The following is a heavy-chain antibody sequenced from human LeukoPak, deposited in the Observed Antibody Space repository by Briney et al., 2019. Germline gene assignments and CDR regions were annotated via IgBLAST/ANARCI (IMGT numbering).Heavy chain of an antibody. J-gene: IGHJ6*03. V-gene: IGHV5-51*01. Sequence: GESLKISCKGSGYSFTSYWIAWVRQMPGKGLEWMGIIYPGDSDTRYSPSFQGQVTISADKSISTAYLQWSSLKASDTAMYYCARCSSSWYGYYYYYMDVWGKGTTVTVSS. CDR1: GYSFTSYW. CDR2: IYPGDSDT. CDR3: ARCSSSWYGYYYYYMDV. D-gene: IGHD6-13*01.